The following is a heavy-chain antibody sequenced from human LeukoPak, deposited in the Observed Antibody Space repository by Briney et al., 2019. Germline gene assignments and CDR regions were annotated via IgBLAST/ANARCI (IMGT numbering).Heavy chain of an antibody. CDR3: AKEGSWAARPEYFDY. Sequence: PGGSLRLSCAASGFTFSSYGMHWVRQAPGKGLEWVAFIRYDGSNKYYADSVKGRFTISRDNSKNTLYLQMNSLIAEDTAVYYCAKEGSWAARPEYFDYWGQGTLVTVSS. V-gene: IGHV3-30*02. J-gene: IGHJ4*02. CDR1: GFTFSSYG. D-gene: IGHD6-6*01. CDR2: IRYDGSNK.